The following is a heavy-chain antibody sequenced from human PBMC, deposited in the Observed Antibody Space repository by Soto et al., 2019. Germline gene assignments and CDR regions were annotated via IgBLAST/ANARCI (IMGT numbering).Heavy chain of an antibody. CDR3: ARTRMIESWIDY. Sequence: SETLSLTCDVSGDSISTYYWSWIRQPPGKGLEWIGYVYYSGSTLYNPSLESRVTLSIDMSKKQVSLKLSSVIAADTAVYYCARTRMIESWIDYWGHGTLVTVS. D-gene: IGHD2-21*01. CDR1: GDSISTYY. V-gene: IGHV4-59*01. J-gene: IGHJ4*01. CDR2: VYYSGST.